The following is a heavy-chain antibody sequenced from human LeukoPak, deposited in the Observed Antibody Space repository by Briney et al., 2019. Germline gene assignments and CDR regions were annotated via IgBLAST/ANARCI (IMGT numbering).Heavy chain of an antibody. CDR1: GFTFSGYS. D-gene: IGHD3-22*01. Sequence: GGSLRLSCAASGFTFSGYSMNWIRQAPGKGLEWVSSFGTRSTSVYHAGSVKGRFAISRDNAKNSLYLQMNSLRAEDTALYYCAREVSEGFDFWGQGTLVTVSS. CDR2: FGTRSTSV. J-gene: IGHJ4*02. CDR3: AREVSEGFDF. V-gene: IGHV3-21*01.